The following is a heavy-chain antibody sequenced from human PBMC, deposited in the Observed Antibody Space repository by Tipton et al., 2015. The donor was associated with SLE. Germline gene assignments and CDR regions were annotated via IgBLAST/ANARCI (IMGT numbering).Heavy chain of an antibody. Sequence: VQLVQSGGGLIQPGGSLRLSCAASGFTVSSYSMNWVRQAPGNGLKWVSSISSSSSYIYYADSVKGRFTISRDNAKNSLYLQMNSLRAEDTAVYYWAKEAGGLWLASDAFDLWGQGPMVTVPA. CDR1: GFTVSSYS. D-gene: IGHD6-19*01. J-gene: IGHJ3*01. CDR3: AKEAGGLWLASDAFDL. CDR2: ISSSSSYI. V-gene: IGHV3-21*04.